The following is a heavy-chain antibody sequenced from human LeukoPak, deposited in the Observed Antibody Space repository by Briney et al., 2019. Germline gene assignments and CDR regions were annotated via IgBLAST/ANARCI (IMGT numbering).Heavy chain of an antibody. CDR1: GFTFTDYW. CDR3: AGDGVGAAPGDAFDI. J-gene: IGHJ3*02. D-gene: IGHD1-26*01. CDR2: MNQDGSEK. Sequence: PGGSLRLSCVASGFTFTDYWMGWVRQAPGRGPEWVANMNQDGSEKLYVDSVKGRFTISRDNAKNSLYLQMNSLRDEDTAVYYCAGDGVGAAPGDAFDIWGQGTMVTVSS. V-gene: IGHV3-7*01.